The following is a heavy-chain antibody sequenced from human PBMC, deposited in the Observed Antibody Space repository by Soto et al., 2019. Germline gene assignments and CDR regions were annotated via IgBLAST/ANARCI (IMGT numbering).Heavy chain of an antibody. CDR1: GYSFTSYW. CDR2: IYPGDSDT. D-gene: IGHD6-13*01. Sequence: GESLKISCKGSGYSFTSYWIGWVRQMPGKGLEWMGIIYPGDSDTRYSPSFQGQVTISADKSISTAYLQWSSLKASDTAMYYCARRADSSRWYYEFDYWGQGTLVTVSS. V-gene: IGHV5-51*01. CDR3: ARRADSSRWYYEFDY. J-gene: IGHJ4*02.